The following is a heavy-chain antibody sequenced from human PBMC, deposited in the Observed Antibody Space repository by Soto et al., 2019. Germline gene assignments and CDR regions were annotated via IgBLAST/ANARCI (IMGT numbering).Heavy chain of an antibody. Sequence: QVQLVESGGGLVKPGGSLRLSCVASGFTLSDYYMTWIRQAPGKGLEWVSYISSSGTTIYYAYSVKGRFTISRDNAKNSLFLQMNSLRAEDTAVYYCARKHSTAMGPFAYWGQGTLVTVSS. D-gene: IGHD5-18*01. CDR3: ARKHSTAMGPFAY. CDR1: GFTLSDYY. J-gene: IGHJ4*02. V-gene: IGHV3-11*01. CDR2: ISSSGTTI.